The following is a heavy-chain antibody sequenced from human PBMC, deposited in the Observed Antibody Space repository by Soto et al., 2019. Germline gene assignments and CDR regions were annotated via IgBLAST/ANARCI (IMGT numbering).Heavy chain of an antibody. V-gene: IGHV3-23*01. Sequence: EVQLLESGGGLLKPGGSLRLPFAASGFPFSSYAWTWSGRAPGRGLEWVSVISGSGGSTYYADAVKGRFTISRDNSKNTLYLQMNSLRAEDTAVYYCAKRTVGWYFDLWGRGTLVTVSS. CDR1: GFPFSSYA. CDR2: ISGSGGST. D-gene: IGHD4-17*01. J-gene: IGHJ2*01. CDR3: AKRTVGWYFDL.